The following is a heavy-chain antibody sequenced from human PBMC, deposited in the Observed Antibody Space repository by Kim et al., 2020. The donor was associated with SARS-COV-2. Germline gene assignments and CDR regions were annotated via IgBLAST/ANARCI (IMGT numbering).Heavy chain of an antibody. CDR1: GFTFGDYA. J-gene: IGHJ4*02. CDR3: AKDIRYPDSSPRDTEYSFDY. Sequence: GGSLRLSCAASGFTFGDYAMHWVRQAPGKGLEWVSGISWNSGSIGYADSLKGRFTISRDNAKNSLYLQMNSLRAEDTALYYCAKDIRYPDSSPRDTEYSFDYWGQGTLVTVSS. V-gene: IGHV3-9*01. D-gene: IGHD6-13*01. CDR2: ISWNSGSI.